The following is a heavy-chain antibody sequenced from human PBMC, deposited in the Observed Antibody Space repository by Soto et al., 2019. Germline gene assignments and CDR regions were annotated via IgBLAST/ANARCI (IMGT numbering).Heavy chain of an antibody. V-gene: IGHV3-7*01. CDR1: GFTFSSYW. Sequence: EVQLVESGGGLVQPGGSLRLSCAASGFTFSSYWMSWVRQAPGKGLEWVANIKQDGSEKYYVDSVKGRFTISRDNAKNSLYLQMNSLRAEDTAVYYCARGKGSSQYGYYYYYMDVWGKGTTVTVSS. J-gene: IGHJ6*03. CDR2: IKQDGSEK. CDR3: ARGKGSSQYGYYYYYMDV. D-gene: IGHD6-6*01.